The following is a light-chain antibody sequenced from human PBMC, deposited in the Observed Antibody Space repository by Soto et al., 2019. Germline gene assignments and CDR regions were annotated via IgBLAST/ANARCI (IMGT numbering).Light chain of an antibody. CDR2: GND. CDR3: AAWDDSLNGVV. V-gene: IGLV1-44*01. J-gene: IGLJ2*01. CDR1: SSNIGGNI. Sequence: QSVLTQPPSASGTPGQRVTISCCGSSSNIGGNIVNWYQQIPGTATKLLIFGNDQRPSWVPDRFSGSKSGTSASLAISGLQSEDEANYYCAAWDDSLNGVVFGGGTKLTVL.